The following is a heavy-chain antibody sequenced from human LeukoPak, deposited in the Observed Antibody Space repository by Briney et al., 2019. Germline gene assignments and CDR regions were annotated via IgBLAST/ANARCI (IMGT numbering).Heavy chain of an antibody. D-gene: IGHD3-10*01. J-gene: IGHJ4*02. V-gene: IGHV3-7*01. CDR1: GFTFSSYW. Sequence: PGGSLRLSCAASGFTFSSYWMSWVRQAPGKGLEWVANIKQDGSEKYYVDSVKGRFTISRDNAKNSLYLQMNGLRAEDTAVYYCARDALWFGELTPAHFDYWGQGTLVTVSS. CDR2: IKQDGSEK. CDR3: ARDALWFGELTPAHFDY.